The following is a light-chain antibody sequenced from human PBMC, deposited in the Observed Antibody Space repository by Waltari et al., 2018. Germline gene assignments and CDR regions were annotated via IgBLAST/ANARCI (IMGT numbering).Light chain of an antibody. CDR1: QNVLYTDGISY. J-gene: IGKJ2*03. CDR2: QAS. V-gene: IGKV2-30*01. Sequence: DIVMTQSPLSLSVSPGQPASISCRSSQNVLYTDGISYLSWFHQRPGQSPRRLMYQASRRDSGVPDRFSGSGSATDFTLTISRVESEDVGVYYCMQGTYWPPYSFGQGTKLEIK. CDR3: MQGTYWPPYS.